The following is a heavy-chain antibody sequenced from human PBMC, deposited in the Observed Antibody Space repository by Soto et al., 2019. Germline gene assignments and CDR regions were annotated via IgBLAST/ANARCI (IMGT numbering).Heavy chain of an antibody. J-gene: IGHJ5*02. CDR2: INPNSGGT. V-gene: IGHV1-2*04. CDR1: GYTFTGYY. CDR3: ARDLSLPGDLGENWFDP. D-gene: IGHD3-16*01. Sequence: ASVKVSCKASGYTFTGYYMHWVRQAPGQGLEWMGWINPNSGGTNYAQKFQGWVTMTRDTSISTAYMELSRLRSDDTAVYYCARDLSLPGDLGENWFDPWGQGTLVTVSS.